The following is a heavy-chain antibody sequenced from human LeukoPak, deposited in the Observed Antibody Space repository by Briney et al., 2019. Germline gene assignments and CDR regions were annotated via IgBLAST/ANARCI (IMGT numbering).Heavy chain of an antibody. CDR3: ARYDNSGYEAFDY. V-gene: IGHV3-48*03. J-gene: IGHJ4*02. D-gene: IGHD3-22*01. CDR2: ISSSGSTI. Sequence: GGSLRLSCAASGFTFSSYEMNWVRQAPGKGLEWVSYISSSGSTIYYADSVKGRFTISRDNAKNSLYLQMNSLRAEDTALYYCARYDNSGYEAFDYWGQGTLVTVSS. CDR1: GFTFSSYE.